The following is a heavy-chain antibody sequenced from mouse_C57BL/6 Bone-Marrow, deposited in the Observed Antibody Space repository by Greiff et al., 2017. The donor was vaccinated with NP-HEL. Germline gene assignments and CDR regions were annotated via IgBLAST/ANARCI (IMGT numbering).Heavy chain of an antibody. CDR2: IYPGDGDT. D-gene: IGHD1-1*01. CDR3: ASHYGSSYGDY. Sequence: QVQLQQSGPELVKPGASVKISCKASGYAFSSSWMNWVKQRPGKGLEWIGRIYPGDGDTNYNGKFKGKATLTADKSSSTAYMQLSSLTSEDSAVYFCASHYGSSYGDYWGQGTTLTVAS. J-gene: IGHJ2*01. V-gene: IGHV1-82*01. CDR1: GYAFSSSW.